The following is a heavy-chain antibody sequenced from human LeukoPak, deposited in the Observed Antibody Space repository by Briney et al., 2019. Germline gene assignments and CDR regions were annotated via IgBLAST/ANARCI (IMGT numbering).Heavy chain of an antibody. J-gene: IGHJ4*02. D-gene: IGHD1-1*01. CDR1: GGTFSSYA. CDR3: ARVDWSDGRLNYFDY. CDR2: IVPILGIA. Sequence: SVKVSCKASGGTFSSYAISWVRQAPGQGLEWMGRIVPILGIANYAQKFQGRVTITADKSTSTAYMELSSLRSEDTAVYYCARVDWSDGRLNYFDYWGQGTLVTVSS. V-gene: IGHV1-69*04.